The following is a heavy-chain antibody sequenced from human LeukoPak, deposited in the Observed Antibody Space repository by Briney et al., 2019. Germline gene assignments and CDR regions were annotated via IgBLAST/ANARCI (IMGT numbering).Heavy chain of an antibody. Sequence: GGSLRLSCAASGFTFSSYAMHWVRQAPGKGLEWVAVISYDGSNKYYADSVKGRFTISRDNSKNTLYLQMNSLRAEDTAVYYCAKDLRFRIVGAPIDYWGQGTLVTVPS. J-gene: IGHJ4*02. CDR1: GFTFSSYA. D-gene: IGHD1-26*01. V-gene: IGHV3-30*04. CDR3: AKDLRFRIVGAPIDY. CDR2: ISYDGSNK.